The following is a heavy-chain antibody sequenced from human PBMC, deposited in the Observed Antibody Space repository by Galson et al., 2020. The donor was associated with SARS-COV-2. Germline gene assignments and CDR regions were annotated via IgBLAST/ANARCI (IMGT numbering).Heavy chain of an antibody. CDR1: GFTFSIYE. D-gene: IGHD1-7*01. CDR2: ISSSASKI. Sequence: GGSLRLSCAASGFTFSIYEMNWFRQAPGKGLEWVSYISSSASKIQYADSVKGRFTISRDNAKNSLCLQMNSLRAEDTAVYYCARYNWNSGYYGMDVWGQGTTVTVSS. V-gene: IGHV3-48*03. J-gene: IGHJ6*02. CDR3: ARYNWNSGYYGMDV.